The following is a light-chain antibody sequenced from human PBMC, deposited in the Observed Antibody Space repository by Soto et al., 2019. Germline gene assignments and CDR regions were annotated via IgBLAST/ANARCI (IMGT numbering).Light chain of an antibody. Sequence: ETVLTQSPGTLSLSPGERATLSCRASQSVSNNYLAWYLQKPGQAPRLLIYGASSRATGIPDRFSGSGSGTDFTLTITRLEPWDFAVYYCQQYGNSPSTFGQGTRLEI. CDR2: GAS. CDR1: QSVSNNY. J-gene: IGKJ5*01. V-gene: IGKV3-20*01. CDR3: QQYGNSPST.